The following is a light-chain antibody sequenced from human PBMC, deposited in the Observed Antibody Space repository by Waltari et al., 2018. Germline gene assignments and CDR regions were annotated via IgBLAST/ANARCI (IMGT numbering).Light chain of an antibody. CDR3: CSYAGSNTWV. V-gene: IGLV2-23*01. CDR2: EGS. CDR1: SSDVGSYNL. J-gene: IGLJ3*02. Sequence: QSALTQPASVSGSPGQSITISCTGTSSDVGSYNLVSWYQHHPGKAPKLMIYEGSKRPPGVSNRFSGSKSGNTASLTISGLQAEDEADYYCCSYAGSNTWVFGEGTKLTVL.